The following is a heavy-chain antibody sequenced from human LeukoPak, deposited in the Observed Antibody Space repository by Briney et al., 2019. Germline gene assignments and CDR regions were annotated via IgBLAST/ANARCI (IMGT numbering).Heavy chain of an antibody. CDR2: ISAYNGNT. CDR1: GYTFTSYG. Sequence: ASVKVSCTASGYTFTSYGISWVRQAPGQGLEWMGWISAYNGNTNYAQKLQGRVTITTDTSTSTAYMELRSLRSDDTAVYYCARGRVLRFLEWSSRPFDYWGQGTLVTVSA. D-gene: IGHD3-3*01. CDR3: ARGRVLRFLEWSSRPFDY. J-gene: IGHJ4*02. V-gene: IGHV1-18*01.